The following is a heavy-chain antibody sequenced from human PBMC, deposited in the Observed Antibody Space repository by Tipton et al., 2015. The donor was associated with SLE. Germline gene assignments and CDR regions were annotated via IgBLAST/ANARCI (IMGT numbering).Heavy chain of an antibody. D-gene: IGHD5-24*01. Sequence: TLSLTCTVSGGSISSYYWSWIRQPPRKGREWIGYIHTSGSFNYKPSLESRVTISVDTSKNQFSLNLSSVSAADTAVYYCARGYIEMTTWGQGTLVTVSS. CDR2: IHTSGSF. V-gene: IGHV4-4*08. CDR1: GGSISSYY. J-gene: IGHJ4*02. CDR3: ARGYIEMTT.